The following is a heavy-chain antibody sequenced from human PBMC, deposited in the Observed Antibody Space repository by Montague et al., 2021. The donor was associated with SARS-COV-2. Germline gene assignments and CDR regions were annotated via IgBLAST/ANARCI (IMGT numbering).Heavy chain of an antibody. CDR3: ARDVPYYYGSGSYTPFDY. V-gene: IGHV3-11*05. D-gene: IGHD3-10*01. CDR2: ISSSTSYT. Sequence: SLRLSCAASGFTFSDYYMSWIRQAPGKGLEWVSYISSSTSYTNYADSVKGRLTISRDNAKNSLYLQMNSLRAEDTAVYYCARDVPYYYGSGSYTPFDYWGQGTLVTVSS. CDR1: GFTFSDYY. J-gene: IGHJ4*02.